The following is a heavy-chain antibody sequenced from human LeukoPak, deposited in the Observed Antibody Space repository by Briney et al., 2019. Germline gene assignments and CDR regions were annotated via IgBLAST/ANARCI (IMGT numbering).Heavy chain of an antibody. CDR1: GGTFSSYA. CDR3: ARHLDYGGNSGFDY. J-gene: IGHJ4*02. D-gene: IGHD4-23*01. V-gene: IGHV1-69*05. Sequence: GASVKVSCTASGGTFSSYAISWVRQAPGQGLEWMGGIIPIFGTANYAQKFQGRVTITTDESTSTAYMELSSLRSEDTAVYYCARHLDYGGNSGFDYWGQGTLVTVSS. CDR2: IIPIFGTA.